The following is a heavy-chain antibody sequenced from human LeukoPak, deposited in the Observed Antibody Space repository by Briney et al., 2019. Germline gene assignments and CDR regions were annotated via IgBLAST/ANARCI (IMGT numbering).Heavy chain of an antibody. CDR3: VRGADTGYSSDS. Sequence: GGSLRLSCAASGFTFSNYWMSWVRQAPGKGLEWVANIKQDGSEKYYVDSVKGRFTISRDNAKNSLYLQMNSLRAEDTAAYYCVRGADTGYSSDSWGQGTLVTVSS. D-gene: IGHD3-9*01. J-gene: IGHJ4*02. CDR1: GFTFSNYW. V-gene: IGHV3-7*01. CDR2: IKQDGSEK.